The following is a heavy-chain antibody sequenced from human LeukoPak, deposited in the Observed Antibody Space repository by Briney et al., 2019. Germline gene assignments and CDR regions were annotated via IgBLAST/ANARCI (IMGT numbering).Heavy chain of an antibody. J-gene: IGHJ4*02. CDR3: ARGRSSGSYRPYYFDY. CDR1: GGSFSGYY. V-gene: IGHV4-34*01. D-gene: IGHD1-26*01. Sequence: PSETLSLTCAVYGGSFSGYYWSWIRQPPGKGLEWIGEINHSGSTNYNPSLKSRVTISVDTSKSQFSLKLSSVTAADTAVYYCARGRSSGSYRPYYFDYWGQGTLVTVSS. CDR2: INHSGST.